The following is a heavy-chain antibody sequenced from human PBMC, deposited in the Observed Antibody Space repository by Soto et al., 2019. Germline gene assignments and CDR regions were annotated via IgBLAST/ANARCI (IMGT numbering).Heavy chain of an antibody. CDR1: GYTFRNFG. CDR3: ARENSYFDY. V-gene: IGHV1-18*01. Sequence: QIQLLQSGAEVKKPGASVKVTCKASGYTFRNFGISWVRQAPGQGLEWMGWISAYNANANYAKKFQGRHTMTADTSTSTAYMELRSLRSDDTAVYYCARENSYFDYWGQGTLVTVSS. CDR2: ISAYNANA. J-gene: IGHJ4*02.